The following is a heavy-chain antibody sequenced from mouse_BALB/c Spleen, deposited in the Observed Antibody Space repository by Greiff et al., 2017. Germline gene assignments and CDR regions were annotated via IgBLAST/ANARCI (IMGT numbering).Heavy chain of an antibody. J-gene: IGHJ3*01. Sequence: EVKLMESGGGLVKPGGSLKLSCAASGFTFSSYAMSWVRQTPEKRLEWVASISSGGSTYYPDSVKGRFTISRDNARNILYLQMSSLRSEDTAMYYCARGGWLLAWFAYWGQGTLVTVSA. V-gene: IGHV5-6-5*01. CDR3: ARGGWLLAWFAY. D-gene: IGHD2-3*01. CDR1: GFTFSSYA. CDR2: ISSGGST.